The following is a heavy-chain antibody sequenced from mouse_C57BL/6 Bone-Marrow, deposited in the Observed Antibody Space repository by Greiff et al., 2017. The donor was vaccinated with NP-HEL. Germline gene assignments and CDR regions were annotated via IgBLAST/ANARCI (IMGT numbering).Heavy chain of an antibody. D-gene: IGHD1-1*01. CDR2: IDPANGNT. CDR1: GFNIKNTY. Sequence: EVKLVESVAELVRPGASVKLSCTASGFNIKNTYMHWVKQRPEQGLEWIGRIDPANGNTKYAPKFQGKATITADTSSNTAYLQLSSLTSENTAIYYCAYYYGSLYYFDYWGQGTTLTVSS. J-gene: IGHJ2*01. CDR3: AYYYGSLYYFDY. V-gene: IGHV14-3*01.